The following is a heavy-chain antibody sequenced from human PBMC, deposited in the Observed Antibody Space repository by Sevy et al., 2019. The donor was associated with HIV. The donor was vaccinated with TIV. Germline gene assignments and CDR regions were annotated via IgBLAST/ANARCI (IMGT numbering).Heavy chain of an antibody. CDR1: GGTSSSYA. CDR2: IIPIFGTA. V-gene: IGHV1-69*13. Sequence: ASVKVSCKASGGTSSSYAISWVRQAPGQGLEWMGGIIPIFGTANYAQKFQGRVTITADESTSTAYMELSSLRSEDTAVYYCARGIAAAVRWTSDYYGMDVWGQGTTVTVSS. D-gene: IGHD6-13*01. CDR3: ARGIAAAVRWTSDYYGMDV. J-gene: IGHJ6*02.